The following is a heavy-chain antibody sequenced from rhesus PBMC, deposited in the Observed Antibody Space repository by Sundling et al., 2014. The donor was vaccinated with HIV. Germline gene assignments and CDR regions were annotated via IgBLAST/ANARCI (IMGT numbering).Heavy chain of an antibody. D-gene: IGHD1-26*01. V-gene: IGHV3S42*01. CDR3: AKGLEGTGTTFFDY. CDR2: INTDGGST. J-gene: IGHJ4*01. Sequence: EVQLVETGGGLVQPGGSLKFSCAASGFTFSSYGMSWVRQAPGKGLEWVSSINTDGGSTYYAASVKGRFTISRDNSKNTLSLQMNSLRAEDTAVYYCAKGLEGTGTTFFDYWGQGVLVTVSS. CDR1: GFTFSSYG.